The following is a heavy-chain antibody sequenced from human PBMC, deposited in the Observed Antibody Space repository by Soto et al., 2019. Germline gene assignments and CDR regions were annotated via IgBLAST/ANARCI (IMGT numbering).Heavy chain of an antibody. CDR1: GFMFSNHG. J-gene: IGHJ4*02. CDR3: VRGDNWNDEASDY. Sequence: QVQLVESGRGVVQPGRSLRLSCAASGFMFSNHGMHWVRQAPGKGLEWVAVIWSDGNNRYYADSVKGRFTISRDNSKNTVYLQMSSLRVEDTAVYYCVRGDNWNDEASDYWGQGTLVTVSS. CDR2: IWSDGNNR. V-gene: IGHV3-33*01. D-gene: IGHD1-1*01.